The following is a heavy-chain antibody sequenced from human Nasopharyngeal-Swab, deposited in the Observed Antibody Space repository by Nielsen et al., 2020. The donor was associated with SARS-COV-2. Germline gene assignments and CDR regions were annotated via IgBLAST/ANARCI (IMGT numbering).Heavy chain of an antibody. D-gene: IGHD7-27*01. V-gene: IGHV3-74*01. CDR3: ARSYWGAEDV. Sequence: GGSLRLSCTAYGFTFNNYWIDWVRQVPGKGLVWVSHITSDGTTTSYSDSVKGRFTTSRDNLKDTLYLQMNSLRAEDTAVYYCARSYWGAEDVWGKGTTVTVSS. J-gene: IGHJ6*04. CDR2: ITSDGTTT. CDR1: GFTFNNYW.